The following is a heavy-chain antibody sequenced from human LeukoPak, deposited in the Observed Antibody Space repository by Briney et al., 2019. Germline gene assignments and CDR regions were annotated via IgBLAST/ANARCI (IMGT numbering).Heavy chain of an antibody. Sequence: SETLSLTCTVSGGSISSGSYYWSWIRQPPGKGLEWIGYIYSSGSTSYNPSLKSRTTISLDTSKNQFFLKLSSVTAADTAVYYGARDHGLLGIDYWGQGTLVTVSS. D-gene: IGHD2-15*01. CDR1: GGSISSGSYY. V-gene: IGHV4-30-4*08. CDR2: IYSSGST. J-gene: IGHJ4*02. CDR3: ARDHGLLGIDY.